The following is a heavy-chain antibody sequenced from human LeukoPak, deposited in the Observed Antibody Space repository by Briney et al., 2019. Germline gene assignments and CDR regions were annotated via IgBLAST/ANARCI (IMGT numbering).Heavy chain of an antibody. CDR3: ARQGYCSSTSCFQYWYFDL. CDR1: GFTFSSYW. D-gene: IGHD2-2*01. V-gene: IGHV3-7*01. J-gene: IGHJ2*01. CDR2: LKQDGSEN. Sequence: GGSLRLSCAASGFTFSSYWMTWVRQAPGKGLEWVANLKQDGSENFYVDSVKGRFTISRDNAKNSLYLQMNSLRAEDTAVYYCARQGYCSSTSCFQYWYFDLWGRGTLVTVSS.